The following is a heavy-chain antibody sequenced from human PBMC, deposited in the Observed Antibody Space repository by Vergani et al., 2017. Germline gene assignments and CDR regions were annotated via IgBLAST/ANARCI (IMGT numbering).Heavy chain of an antibody. Sequence: EVQLVASGGGLVQRGGSLRLSCEASGFTFSNLWMTWVRQAPGKGLEWVANIKYDGSKKNYVDSVKGRFTISRDNAKSTLFLQMNSLSAEDTALYYCAKSRASLDLWGEHFQHWGRGTLVTVSS. CDR1: GFTFSNLW. D-gene: IGHD3-16*01. CDR3: AKSRASLDLWGEHFQH. CDR2: IKYDGSKK. J-gene: IGHJ1*01. V-gene: IGHV3-7*03.